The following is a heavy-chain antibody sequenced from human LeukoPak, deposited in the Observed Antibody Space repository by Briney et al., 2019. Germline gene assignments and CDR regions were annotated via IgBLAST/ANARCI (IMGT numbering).Heavy chain of an antibody. D-gene: IGHD1-26*01. V-gene: IGHV3-30*18. CDR1: GFTFSSYG. Sequence: PGGSLRLSCAASGFTFSSYGMHWVRQAPGKGLEWVAVISYDGSNKYYADSVKGRFTNSRDNSRNTLYLQMNSLRAEDTAVYYCAKDGSLEYQGYFDLWGRGTLVTVSS. CDR2: ISYDGSNK. CDR3: AKDGSLEYQGYFDL. J-gene: IGHJ2*01.